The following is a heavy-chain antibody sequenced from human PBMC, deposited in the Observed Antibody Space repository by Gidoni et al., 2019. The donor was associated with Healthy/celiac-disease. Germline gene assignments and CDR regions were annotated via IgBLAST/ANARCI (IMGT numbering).Heavy chain of an antibody. CDR1: GGSISSSSYY. J-gene: IGHJ5*02. CDR3: ASYSGSHRRDNWFDP. D-gene: IGHD1-26*01. V-gene: IGHV4-39*01. Sequence: QLQLQESGPGLVKPSETLSLTCTVSGGSISSSSYYWGWIRQPPGKGLEWIGSIYYSGSTYYNPSLKSRVTISVDTSKNQFSLKLSSVTAADTAVYYCASYSGSHRRDNWFDPWGQGTLVTVSS. CDR2: IYYSGST.